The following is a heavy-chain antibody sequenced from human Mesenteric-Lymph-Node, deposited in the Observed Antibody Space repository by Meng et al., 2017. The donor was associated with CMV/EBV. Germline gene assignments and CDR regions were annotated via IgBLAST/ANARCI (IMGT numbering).Heavy chain of an antibody. D-gene: IGHD3-3*01. V-gene: IGHV3-11*01. CDR3: ARVEFLEWLSELFDY. CDR2: ISSSSSTI. Sequence: GESLKISCAASGFTFSDYYMSWIRQAPGKGLEWVSYISSSSSTIYYADSVKGRFTISRDNAKNSLYLQMNSLRAEDTAVYYCARVEFLEWLSELFDYWGQGTLVTVSS. CDR1: GFTFSDYY. J-gene: IGHJ4*02.